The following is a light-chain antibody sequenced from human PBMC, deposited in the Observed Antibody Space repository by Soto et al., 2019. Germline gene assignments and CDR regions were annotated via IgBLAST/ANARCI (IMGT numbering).Light chain of an antibody. CDR2: GAS. CDR1: QSVSSN. V-gene: IGKV3-15*01. CDR3: QQYNNWPPWT. J-gene: IGKJ1*01. Sequence: EIVITQSPATVSVSPGERAALCCRASQSVSSNLAWYQQKPGQAPRLLIYGASTRATGIPARFSGSGSGTEFTLTISSLQSEDFAVYYCQQYNNWPPWTFGQGTKVDIK.